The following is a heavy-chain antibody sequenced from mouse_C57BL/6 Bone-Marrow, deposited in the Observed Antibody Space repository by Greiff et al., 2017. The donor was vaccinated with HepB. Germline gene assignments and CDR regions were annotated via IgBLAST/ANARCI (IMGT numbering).Heavy chain of an antibody. V-gene: IGHV1-81*01. Sequence: VKLQESGAELARPGASVKLSCKASGYTFTSYGISWVKQRTGQGLEWIGEIYPRSGNTYYNEKFKGKATLTADKSSSKAYMELRSLTSEDSAVYFCAEGYYGTDYWGQGTTLTVSS. CDR1: GYTFTSYG. CDR2: IYPRSGNT. J-gene: IGHJ2*01. CDR3: AEGYYGTDY. D-gene: IGHD1-1*01.